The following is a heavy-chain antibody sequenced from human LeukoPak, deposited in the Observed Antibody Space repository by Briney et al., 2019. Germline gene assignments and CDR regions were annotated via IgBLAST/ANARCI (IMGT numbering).Heavy chain of an antibody. CDR2: IKQDGSEK. CDR3: ARGHYGMDV. Sequence: GGSLRLSCAASGFTFSTYAMHWVRQAPGKGLEWVANIKQDGSEKYYVDSVKGRFTISRDNAKNSLYLQMNSLRDEDTAVYYCARGHYGMDVWGQGTTVTVS. V-gene: IGHV3-7*03. CDR1: GFTFSTYA. J-gene: IGHJ6*02.